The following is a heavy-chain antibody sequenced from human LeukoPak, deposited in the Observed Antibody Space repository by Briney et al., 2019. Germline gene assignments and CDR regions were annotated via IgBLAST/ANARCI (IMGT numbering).Heavy chain of an antibody. CDR2: ISYDGSNK. J-gene: IGHJ4*02. CDR3: ARDPLGTRPGFDY. D-gene: IGHD1-1*01. Sequence: GGSLRLSCTASGFTFSTYGMHWVRQAPGKGLEWVAVISYDGSNKYYADSVKGRFTISRDNSKNTLYLQMNSLRAEDTAVYYCARDPLGTRPGFDYWGQGTLVTVSS. V-gene: IGHV3-30*03. CDR1: GFTFSTYG.